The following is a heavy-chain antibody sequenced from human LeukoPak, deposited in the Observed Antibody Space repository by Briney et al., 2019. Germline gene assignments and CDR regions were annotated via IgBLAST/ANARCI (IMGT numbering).Heavy chain of an antibody. D-gene: IGHD1-1*01. CDR1: GFTFSNYAMH. J-gene: IGHJ4*02. CDR3: ARRAYSAAYWKHFDY. CDR2: IYYHENT. Sequence: PGGSLRLSCAASGFTFSNYAMHWVRQAPGKGLEWIGSIYYHENTYYNSSLKSRVTISVDTSKNQFSLKLNSVTAADTAVYFCARRAYSAAYWKHFDYWGQGILVTVSS. V-gene: IGHV4-39*01.